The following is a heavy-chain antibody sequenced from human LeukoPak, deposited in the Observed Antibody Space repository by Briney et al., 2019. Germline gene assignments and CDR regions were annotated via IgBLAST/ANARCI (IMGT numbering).Heavy chain of an antibody. V-gene: IGHV4-4*02. CDR3: ARDKGNYYDSSGYYSIDY. D-gene: IGHD3-22*01. J-gene: IGHJ4*02. Sequence: SETLSLTCAVSGGSISSSNWWSWVRQPPGKGLEWIGEIYHSGSTNYNPSLKSRVTISVDKSKNQFSLKLSSVTAADTAVYYCARDKGNYYDSSGYYSIDYWGQGTLVTVSS. CDR1: GGSISSSNW. CDR2: IYHSGST.